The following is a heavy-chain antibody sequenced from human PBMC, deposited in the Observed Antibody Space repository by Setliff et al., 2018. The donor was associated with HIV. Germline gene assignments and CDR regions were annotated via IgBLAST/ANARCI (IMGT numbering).Heavy chain of an antibody. CDR2: IYSGGST. Sequence: GGSLRLSCAASGFTVSTYYMSWVRQAPGKGLEWVSTIYSGGSTYHADSVKGRFTLSRDTSRNTLFLQMNSLRAEDTAVYYCAKEPSSCSAPRPSLCGYFDSWGQGTQVTVSS. J-gene: IGHJ4*01. D-gene: IGHD2-21*01. CDR3: AKEPSSCSAPRPSLCGYFDS. CDR1: GFTVSTYY. V-gene: IGHV3-53*01.